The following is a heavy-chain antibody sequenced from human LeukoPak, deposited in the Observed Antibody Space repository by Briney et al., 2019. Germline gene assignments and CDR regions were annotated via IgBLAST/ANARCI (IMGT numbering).Heavy chain of an antibody. CDR1: GFTFRSYA. Sequence: GGSLRLSCSASGFTFRSYAMHWVRQAPGKGLEYVSSISGNVNSTYDADSVKGTFTISRDNSKNTLYLQMSRLRAEDTAVYYCVKGGIAAADNYFDYWGQGTLVTVSS. J-gene: IGHJ4*02. V-gene: IGHV3-64D*06. CDR2: ISGNVNST. D-gene: IGHD6-13*01. CDR3: VKGGIAAADNYFDY.